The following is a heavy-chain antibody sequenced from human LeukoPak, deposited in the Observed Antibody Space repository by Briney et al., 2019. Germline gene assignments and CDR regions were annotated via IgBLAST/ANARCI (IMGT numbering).Heavy chain of an antibody. V-gene: IGHV1-46*01. Sequence: EASVKVSCKASGYTFTSYYMHWVRQAPGQGLEWMGIINPSGGSTSYAQKFQGRVTMTRDTSTSTVYMELSSLRSEDTAVYYCAIPGGSGSYYSIPFDYWGQGTLVTVSS. CDR2: INPSGGST. D-gene: IGHD3-10*01. CDR1: GYTFTSYY. J-gene: IGHJ4*02. CDR3: AIPGGSGSYYSIPFDY.